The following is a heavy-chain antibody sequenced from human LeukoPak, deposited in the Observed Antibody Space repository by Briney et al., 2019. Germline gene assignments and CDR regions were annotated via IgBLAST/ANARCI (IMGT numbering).Heavy chain of an antibody. CDR3: ARDPSYASSWYHYMDV. V-gene: IGHV3-48*03. CDR1: GFIFSNYE. CDR2: ISSSGSII. Sequence: GGSLRLSCAASGFIFSNYEMNWVRQAPGKGLEWVSYISSSGSIIYYADSVKGRFTISRDNAKNSLYLQMNSLRAEDTAVYYCARDPSYASSWYHYMDVWGKGTTVTVSS. D-gene: IGHD6-13*01. J-gene: IGHJ6*03.